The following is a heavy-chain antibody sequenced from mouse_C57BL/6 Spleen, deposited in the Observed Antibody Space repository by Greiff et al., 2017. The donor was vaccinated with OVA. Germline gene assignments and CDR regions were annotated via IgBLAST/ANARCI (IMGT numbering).Heavy chain of an antibody. Sequence: VMLVESGAELARPGASVKLSCKASGYTFTSYGISWVKQRTGQGLEWIGEIYPRSGNTYYNEKFKGKATLTADKSSSTAYMELRSLTSEDSAVYFCARDYYGSSYVYFDVWGTGTTVTVSS. J-gene: IGHJ1*03. D-gene: IGHD1-1*01. CDR3: ARDYYGSSYVYFDV. CDR2: IYPRSGNT. CDR1: GYTFTSYG. V-gene: IGHV1-81*01.